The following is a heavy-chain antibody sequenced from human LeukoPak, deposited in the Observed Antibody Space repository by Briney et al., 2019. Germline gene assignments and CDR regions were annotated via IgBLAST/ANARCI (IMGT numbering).Heavy chain of an antibody. V-gene: IGHV4-31*03. D-gene: IGHD3-9*01. CDR1: GGSISSGGYY. Sequence: PSETLSLTCTVSGGSISSGGYYWNWIRQHPGKGLEWIGYIYYSGSTYYNPSLKSRVTISVDTSKNQFSLKLSSVSAADTAVYYCARGHDILTGTDYWGQGTLVTVSS. J-gene: IGHJ4*02. CDR3: ARGHDILTGTDY. CDR2: IYYSGST.